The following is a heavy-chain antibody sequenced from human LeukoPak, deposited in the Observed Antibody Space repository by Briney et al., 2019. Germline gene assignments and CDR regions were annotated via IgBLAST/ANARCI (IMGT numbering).Heavy chain of an antibody. V-gene: IGHV3-21*01. CDR1: GFTFSSYS. CDR2: ISSSSSYI. Sequence: GGSLRLSCAASGFTFSSYSMNWVRQAPGKGLEWVSSISSSSSYIYYADSVKGRFTISRDNAKNSLYLQMKSLRAGDTAVYYCARDGTTVVTELDAFDIWGQGTMVTVSS. D-gene: IGHD4-23*01. J-gene: IGHJ3*02. CDR3: ARDGTTVVTELDAFDI.